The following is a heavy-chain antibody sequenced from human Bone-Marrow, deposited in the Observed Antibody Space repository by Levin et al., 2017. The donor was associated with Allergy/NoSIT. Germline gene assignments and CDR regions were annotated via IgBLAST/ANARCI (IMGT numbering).Heavy chain of an antibody. CDR3: ARPSTWGSIDY. D-gene: IGHD7-27*01. CDR1: GGSISSGSYY. Sequence: SQTLSLTCTVSGGSISSGSYYWAWIRQPPGKGLEWIGSIYYSGSTYYNPSLKSRVAISIDTSKKKFSLKLSSVTAADTAVYYCARPSTWGSIDYWGQGTLVTVSS. CDR2: IYYSGST. V-gene: IGHV4-39*07. J-gene: IGHJ4*02.